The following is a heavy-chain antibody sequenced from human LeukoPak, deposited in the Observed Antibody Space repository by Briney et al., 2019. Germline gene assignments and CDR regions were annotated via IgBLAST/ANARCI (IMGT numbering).Heavy chain of an antibody. J-gene: IGHJ5*02. V-gene: IGHV4-39*07. Sequence: SETLSLTCTVSGGSISSSSYYWGWIRQPPGKGLEWIGSIYYSGSTYYNPSLKSRVAISVDTSKNQFSLKLSSVTAADTAVYYCAREGDWFDPWGQGTLVTVSS. CDR3: AREGDWFDP. CDR2: IYYSGST. CDR1: GGSISSSSYY.